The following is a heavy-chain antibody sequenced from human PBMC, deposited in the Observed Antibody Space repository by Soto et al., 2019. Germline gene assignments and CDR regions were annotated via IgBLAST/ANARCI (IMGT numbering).Heavy chain of an antibody. V-gene: IGHV3-33*01. J-gene: IGHJ5*02. Sequence: PGGSLRLSCAASGFTFSSYGMHWVRQAPGKGLEWVAVIWYDGSNKYYADSVKGRFTISRDNSKNTLYLQMNSLRAEDTAVYYCARDPTYSSSSNWFDPWGQGTLVTVSS. CDR2: IWYDGSNK. CDR3: ARDPTYSSSSNWFDP. D-gene: IGHD6-6*01. CDR1: GFTFSSYG.